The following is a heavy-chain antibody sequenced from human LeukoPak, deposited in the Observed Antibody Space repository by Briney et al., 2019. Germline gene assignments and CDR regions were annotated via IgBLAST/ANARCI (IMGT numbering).Heavy chain of an antibody. D-gene: IGHD6-13*01. CDR1: GGAISSNSYY. J-gene: IGHJ6*02. V-gene: IGHV4-39*07. CDR3: ARVRGIPAAGTLYYYGMDV. CDR2: IYYSGST. Sequence: SETLSLTCTVSGGAISSNSYYWGWIRQPPGKGRDWIGSIYYSGSTYYNPSLKSRVTMSVDTSENQFSLKLNSVTAADTAVYYCARVRGIPAAGTLYYYGMDVWGQGTTVTVSS.